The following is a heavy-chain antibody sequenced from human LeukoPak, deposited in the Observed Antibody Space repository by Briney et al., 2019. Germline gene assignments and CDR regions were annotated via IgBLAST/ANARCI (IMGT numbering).Heavy chain of an antibody. Sequence: SETLSLTCTVSGGSISPYYWSWIRQPPGKRLEWIGYIFYSGSTNYNPSLKSRVTISVDTSKNQFSLKLSSVTAADTAVYYCARGATMVRGAQSLDYWDQGTLVTVSS. CDR2: IFYSGST. D-gene: IGHD3-10*01. CDR1: GGSISPYY. J-gene: IGHJ4*02. V-gene: IGHV4-59*01. CDR3: ARGATMVRGAQSLDY.